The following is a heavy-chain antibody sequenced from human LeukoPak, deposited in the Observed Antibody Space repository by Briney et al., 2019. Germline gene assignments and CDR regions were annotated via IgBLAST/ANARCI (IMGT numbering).Heavy chain of an antibody. D-gene: IGHD2-15*01. CDR3: ASLILGYCSGGSCYDYYYYYYGMDV. J-gene: IGHJ6*02. Sequence: GSLRLSCAASGFTVSSNYMSWIRQPPGKGLEWIGEINHSGSTNYNPSLKSRVTISVDTSKNQFSLKLSSVTAADTAVYYCASLILGYCSGGSCYDYYYYYYGMDVWGQGTTVTVSS. V-gene: IGHV4-34*01. CDR2: INHSGST. CDR1: GFTVSSNY.